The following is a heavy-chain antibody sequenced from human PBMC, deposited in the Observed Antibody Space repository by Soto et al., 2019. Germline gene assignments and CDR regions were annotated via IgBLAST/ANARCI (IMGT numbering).Heavy chain of an antibody. J-gene: IGHJ4*02. Sequence: SVKVSCKASGYTFTNYYIHGRRQAPGQGLEWLGILRPRTGNTGYAQRFQGRVTMTRDTSTGTVYMELTSLKSDDTAVYYCAREPNESFYFDYWGQGTQVTVS. CDR3: AREPNESFYFDY. CDR2: LRPRTGNT. V-gene: IGHV1-46*01. CDR1: GYTFTNYY.